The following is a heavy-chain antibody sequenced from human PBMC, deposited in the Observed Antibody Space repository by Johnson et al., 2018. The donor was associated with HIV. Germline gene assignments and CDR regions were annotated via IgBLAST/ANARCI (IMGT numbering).Heavy chain of an antibody. CDR1: GFTFSSYG. CDR3: ARPHEGQYYKFWSGYRPAPMNDAFDI. Sequence: QVQLVESGGGVVQPGRSLRLSCAGSGFTFSSYGMHWVRQAPGKGLEWVALISNDGSNKYYADSVKGRFTISRDNSKNTLYLQMNSLRAEDTAGYYCARPHEGQYYKFWSGYRPAPMNDAFDIWGQGTMVTVAS. V-gene: IGHV3-30*03. D-gene: IGHD3-3*01. J-gene: IGHJ3*02. CDR2: ISNDGSNK.